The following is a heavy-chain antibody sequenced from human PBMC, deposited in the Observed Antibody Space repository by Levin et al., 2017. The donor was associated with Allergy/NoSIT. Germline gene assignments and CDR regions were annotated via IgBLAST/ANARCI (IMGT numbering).Heavy chain of an antibody. D-gene: IGHD3-22*01. CDR3: TRDEAVTDSYYYDSSGYLPKNYGMDV. Sequence: GGSLRLSCAASGFTFSSYSMNWVRQAPGKGLEWVSYISSSSSTIYYADSVKGRFTISRDNAKNSLYLQMNSLRDEDTAVYYCTRDEAVTDSYYYDSSGYLPKNYGMDVWGQGTTVTVSS. CDR1: GFTFSSYS. CDR2: ISSSSSTI. J-gene: IGHJ6*02. V-gene: IGHV3-48*02.